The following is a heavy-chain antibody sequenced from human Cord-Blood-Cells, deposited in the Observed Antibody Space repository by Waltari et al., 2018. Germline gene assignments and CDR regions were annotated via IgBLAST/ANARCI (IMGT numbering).Heavy chain of an antibody. D-gene: IGHD6-6*01. CDR1: GGSFSGYY. CDR2: INHSGST. CDR3: ASVRVKYSSSSRWYYFDY. V-gene: IGHV4-34*01. J-gene: IGHJ4*02. Sequence: QVQLQQWGAGLLNPSETLSLTCDVYGGSFSGYYWRWIRQPPGKGLEWIGEINHSGSTNYNPSLKSRVTISVDTSKNQFSLKLSSVTAADTAVYYCASVRVKYSSSSRWYYFDYWGQGTLGTVSS.